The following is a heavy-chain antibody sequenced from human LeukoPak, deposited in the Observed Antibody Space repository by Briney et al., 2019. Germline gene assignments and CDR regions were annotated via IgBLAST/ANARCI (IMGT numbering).Heavy chain of an antibody. D-gene: IGHD1-26*01. V-gene: IGHV4-61*02. CDR1: GGSISSGSYY. J-gene: IGHJ5*02. Sequence: PSQTLSLTCTVSGGSISSGSYYWSWIRQPAGKGLEWIGRIYTSGSTNYNPSLKSRVTISVDTSKNQFSLKLSSVTAADTAVYYCARQSEWELLNWFDPWGQGTLVTVSS. CDR3: ARQSEWELLNWFDP. CDR2: IYTSGST.